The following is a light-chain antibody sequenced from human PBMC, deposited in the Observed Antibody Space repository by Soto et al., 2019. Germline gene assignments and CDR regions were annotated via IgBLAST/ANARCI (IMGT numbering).Light chain of an antibody. CDR3: QSYDSSRSLV. V-gene: IGLV1-40*01. CDR1: SSNIGAGYD. CDR2: GNK. Sequence: QSVLTQPPSVSGAPGQRVTVSCTGNSSNIGAGYDVHWYQQLPGTAPKLLIFGNKYRPSGVPDRFSGSKSGTSASLAIAGLQAEDEADYYCQSYDSSRSLVFGGGTKLTVL. J-gene: IGLJ2*01.